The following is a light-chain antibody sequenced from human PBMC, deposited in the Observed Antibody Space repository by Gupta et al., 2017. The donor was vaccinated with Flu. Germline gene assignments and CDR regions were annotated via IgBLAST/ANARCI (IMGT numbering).Light chain of an antibody. CDR3: QHYGTVDSGESP. CDR2: GAS. V-gene: IGKV3-20*01. J-gene: IGKJ3*01. CDR1: QSIRYNY. Sequence: SLSPGERAILSCSASQSIRYNYLAWSQKRRGQAPRLLIFGASIRLAGTPDRFSGSGYGTDCTLTISSLEPEECAVYYCQHYGTVDSGESPFGHGTKVDI.